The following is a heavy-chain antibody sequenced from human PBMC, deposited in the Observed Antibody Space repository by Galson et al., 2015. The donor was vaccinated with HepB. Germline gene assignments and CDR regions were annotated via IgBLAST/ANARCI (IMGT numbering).Heavy chain of an antibody. J-gene: IGHJ4*02. CDR1: GFTFSDYA. Sequence: SLRLSCAASGFTFSDYALSWVRQAPGKGLEWVSSISSSSSYIYYADSVKGRFTTSRDNAKNSLYLQMNSLRAEDTAVYYCARDLLDYSSGWYPLGYWGQGTLVTVSS. V-gene: IGHV3-21*01. CDR3: ARDLLDYSSGWYPLGY. D-gene: IGHD6-19*01. CDR2: ISSSSSYI.